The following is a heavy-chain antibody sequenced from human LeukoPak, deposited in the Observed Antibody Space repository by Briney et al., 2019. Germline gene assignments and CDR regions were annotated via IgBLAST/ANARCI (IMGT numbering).Heavy chain of an antibody. D-gene: IGHD5-12*01. CDR3: VKDMVYSGYAHSRFDY. J-gene: IGHJ4*02. CDR2: ISWNSGSI. V-gene: IGHV3-9*01. CDR1: GFTFDDYA. Sequence: GRSLRLSCAASGFTFDDYAMHWVRQAPGKGLEWVSGISWNSGSIGYADSVKGRFTISRDNAKNSLYLQMNSLRPEDTALYYCVKDMVYSGYAHSRFDYWGQGTLVTVSS.